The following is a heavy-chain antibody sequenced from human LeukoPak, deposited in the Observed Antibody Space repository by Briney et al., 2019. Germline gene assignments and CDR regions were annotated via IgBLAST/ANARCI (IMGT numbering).Heavy chain of an antibody. CDR1: GFTFSSNW. D-gene: IGHD1-26*01. J-gene: IGHJ4*02. CDR3: ARGRPGNYFDY. CDR2: ISSDGSST. Sequence: SGGSLRPSCAASGFTFSSNWMYWVRQAPGKGLVWVSYISSDGSSTNYADSVKGRFTISRDNAKNTLYVQMNSLRADDTAVYYCARGRPGNYFDYWGQGTLVTVSS. V-gene: IGHV3-74*01.